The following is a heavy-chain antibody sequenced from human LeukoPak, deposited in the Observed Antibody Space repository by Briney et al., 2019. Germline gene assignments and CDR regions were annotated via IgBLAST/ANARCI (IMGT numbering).Heavy chain of an antibody. V-gene: IGHV4-39*07. D-gene: IGHD3-3*01. CDR3: ARLMGIFGVVITPYWYFDL. J-gene: IGHJ2*01. CDR1: GGSISSSSYY. Sequence: SETLSLTCTVSGGSISSSSYYWGWIRQPPGKGLEWIGSIYYSGSTNYNPSLKSRVTISVDTSKNQFSLKLSSVTAADTAVYYCARLMGIFGVVITPYWYFDLWGRGTLVTVSS. CDR2: IYYSGST.